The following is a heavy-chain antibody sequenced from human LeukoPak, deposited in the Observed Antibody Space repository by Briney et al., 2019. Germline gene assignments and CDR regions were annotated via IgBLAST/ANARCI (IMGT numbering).Heavy chain of an antibody. CDR3: ARDFILS. J-gene: IGHJ5*02. CDR2: ISGNGASI. D-gene: IGHD3-9*01. V-gene: IGHV3-23*01. Sequence: GGSLRLSCPASGFPFSSFGMSWVRQVPGKGLEWVSSISGNGASIYYADSVRGRFAISRDNSKNTLYLQMNSLRAEDTAVYYCARDFILSWGQGTLVTVSS. CDR1: GFPFSSFG.